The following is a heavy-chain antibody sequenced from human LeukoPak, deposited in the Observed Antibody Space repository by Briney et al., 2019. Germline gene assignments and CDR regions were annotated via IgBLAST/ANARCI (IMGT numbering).Heavy chain of an antibody. Sequence: GGSLRFSCGALGFTFRSYAMHGFRQAPGKGLKWVAVISYDGSNQYYADPVKGRFTISRDNSKNTLYLQMNSLRAEDTAVYYCARDFGGSGWYEICLWGQGTLVTVSS. CDR1: GFTFRSYA. CDR3: ARDFGGSGWYEICL. CDR2: ISYDGSNQ. J-gene: IGHJ4*02. V-gene: IGHV3-30*04. D-gene: IGHD6-19*01.